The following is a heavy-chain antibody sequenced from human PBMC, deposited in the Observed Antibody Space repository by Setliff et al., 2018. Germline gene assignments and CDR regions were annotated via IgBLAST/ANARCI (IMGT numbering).Heavy chain of an antibody. V-gene: IGHV4-30-4*08. Sequence: PSETLSLTCTVSGDSINSGGHYWSWFRRPPGKGLEWIAYIYYSGTIDYNPSLKNRVTMSVDTSKNQFSLHLRSVTAADTAVYFCARVSLEGYRTYSWFDPWGQGILVTVSS. CDR2: IYYSGTI. CDR1: GDSINSGGHY. CDR3: ARVSLEGYRTYSWFDP. D-gene: IGHD2-2*02. J-gene: IGHJ5*02.